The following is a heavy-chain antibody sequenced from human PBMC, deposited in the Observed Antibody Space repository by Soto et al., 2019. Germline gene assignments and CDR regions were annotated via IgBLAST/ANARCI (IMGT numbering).Heavy chain of an antibody. CDR3: ARPPREQWLSAFDI. CDR2: ISSSGSTI. D-gene: IGHD6-19*01. CDR1: GFTFSSYE. V-gene: IGHV3-48*03. J-gene: IGHJ3*02. Sequence: GALRLSCAASGFTFSSYEMNWVRQAPGKGLEWVSYISSSGSTIYYADSVKGRFTISRDNAKNSLYLQMNSLRAEDTAVYYCARPPREQWLSAFDIWGQGTMVTVSS.